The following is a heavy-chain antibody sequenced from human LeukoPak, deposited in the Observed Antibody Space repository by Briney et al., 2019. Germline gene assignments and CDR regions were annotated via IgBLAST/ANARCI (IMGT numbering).Heavy chain of an antibody. V-gene: IGHV1-69*13. CDR3: ASKYYYDSSGYNY. CDR1: GYTFTGYY. Sequence: GASVKVSCKASGYTFTGYYMHWVRQAPGQGLEWMGGIIPIFGTANYAQKFQGRVTITADESTSTAYMELSSLRSEDTAVYYCASKYYYDSSGYNYWGQGTLVTVSS. CDR2: IIPIFGTA. J-gene: IGHJ4*02. D-gene: IGHD3-22*01.